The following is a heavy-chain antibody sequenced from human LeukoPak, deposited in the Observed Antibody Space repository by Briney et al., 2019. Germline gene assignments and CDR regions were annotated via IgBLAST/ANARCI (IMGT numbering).Heavy chain of an antibody. CDR1: GGSISTHY. V-gene: IGHV4-59*11. CDR2: VYYSGDS. J-gene: IGHJ4*02. D-gene: IGHD5-18*01. Sequence: SETLSLTCTVSGGSISTHYWSWIRQSPGKGLEWIGYVYYSGDSKYHSSLNSQVTISVDTSKDQFSLKLTSVTNADTAVYYCARDGHTYGYFDYWGQGTPVTVSS. CDR3: ARDGHTYGYFDY.